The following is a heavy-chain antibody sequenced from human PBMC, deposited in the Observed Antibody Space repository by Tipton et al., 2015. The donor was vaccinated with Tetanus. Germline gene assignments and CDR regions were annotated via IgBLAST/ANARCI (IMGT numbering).Heavy chain of an antibody. V-gene: IGHV4-61*01. CDR3: ARGHLRGLVVALFDY. CDR1: GVSVRSGSYS. D-gene: IGHD2-15*01. Sequence: TLSLTCTVSGVSVRSGSYSWNWIRQPPGKGLEWLAYVSYSGRTNSNYSLKSRISISQDTSKNKFSLKLTSVTAADTAVYYCARGHLRGLVVALFDYWGQGTLVTVSS. CDR2: VSYSGRT. J-gene: IGHJ4*02.